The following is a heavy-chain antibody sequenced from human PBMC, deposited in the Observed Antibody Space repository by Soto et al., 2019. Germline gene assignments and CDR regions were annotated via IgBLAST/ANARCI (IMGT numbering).Heavy chain of an antibody. CDR3: ARDGGPSYGDYSTGNFDY. CDR2: ISSSSSYI. Sequence: EVQLVESGGGLVKPGGSLRLSCAASGFTLSSYSMNWVRQAPGKGLEWVSSISSSSSYIYYADSVKGRFTISRDNAKNSLYLQMNSLRDEDTAVYYCARDGGPSYGDYSTGNFDYWGQGTLVTVSS. CDR1: GFTLSSYS. V-gene: IGHV3-21*01. D-gene: IGHD4-17*01. J-gene: IGHJ4*02.